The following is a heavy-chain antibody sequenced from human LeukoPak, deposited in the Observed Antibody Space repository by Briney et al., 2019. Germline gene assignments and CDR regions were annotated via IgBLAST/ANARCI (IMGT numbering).Heavy chain of an antibody. V-gene: IGHV4-59*01. CDR1: GGSISSYY. CDR3: AREDSSSSGGYFDY. J-gene: IGHJ4*02. Sequence: PSETLSLTCTVSGGSISSYYWSWIRQPPGKGLEWIRYIYYSGSTNYNPSLKSRVTISVDTSKNQFSLKLSSVTAADTAVYYCAREDSSSSGGYFDYWGQGTLVTVSS. D-gene: IGHD6-6*01. CDR2: IYYSGST.